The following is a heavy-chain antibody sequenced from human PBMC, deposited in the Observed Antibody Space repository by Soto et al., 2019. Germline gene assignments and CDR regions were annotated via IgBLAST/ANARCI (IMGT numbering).Heavy chain of an antibody. D-gene: IGHD6-13*01. J-gene: IGHJ6*02. Sequence: QVQLVQSGAEVKKPGSSVKVSCKASGGTFSSYAISWVRQAPGQGLEWMGGIIPIFGTANYAQKFQGRVTITADESTSTAYMELSSLRSDDTAVYYCAILLKAAAGTRWNGMDVWGQGTTVTVSS. V-gene: IGHV1-69*01. CDR1: GGTFSSYA. CDR2: IIPIFGTA. CDR3: AILLKAAAGTRWNGMDV.